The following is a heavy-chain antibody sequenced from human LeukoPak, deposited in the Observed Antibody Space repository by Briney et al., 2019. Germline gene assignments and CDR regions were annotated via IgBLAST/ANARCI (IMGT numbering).Heavy chain of an antibody. V-gene: IGHV4-39*01. Sequence: PSETLSLTCTVSGGSISSSSYYWGWIRQPPGKGLEWIGSIYYSGSTYYNPSLKSRVTISVDTSKNQFSLKLSSVTAADTAVYYCARQGSSSWDTYYFDYWGQGTLVTVSS. J-gene: IGHJ4*02. CDR2: IYYSGST. D-gene: IGHD6-13*01. CDR1: GGSISSSSYY. CDR3: ARQGSSSWDTYYFDY.